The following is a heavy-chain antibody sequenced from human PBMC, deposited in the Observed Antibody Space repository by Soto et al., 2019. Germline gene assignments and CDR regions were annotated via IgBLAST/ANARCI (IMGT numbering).Heavy chain of an antibody. Sequence: QITLNESGPTLVKPTQTLTLTCTFSGFSLTTRGVGVGWIRQSPGKAPEWLALIYWDDDKRYSPSLKSRLTIPKDTSKIQVVLTMANLDPADTATYYCAHRVLRTVFGLVTTTAIYFDFWGQATPVAVSS. V-gene: IGHV2-5*02. CDR3: AHRVLRTVFGLVTTTAIYFDF. D-gene: IGHD3-3*01. CDR2: IYWDDDK. CDR1: GFSLTTRGVG. J-gene: IGHJ4*02.